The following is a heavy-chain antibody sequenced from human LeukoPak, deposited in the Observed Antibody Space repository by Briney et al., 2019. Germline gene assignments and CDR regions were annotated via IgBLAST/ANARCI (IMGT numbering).Heavy chain of an antibody. CDR2: IIPILGIA. J-gene: IGHJ5*02. CDR1: GGTFSSYT. D-gene: IGHD6-13*01. CDR3: AREGNSSTVWFDP. V-gene: IGHV1-69*04. Sequence: SVKVSCKASGGTFSSYTISWVRQAPGQGLEWMGRIIPILGIANYAQKFQGRVTITADKSTSTAYMELSSLRSEDTAVYYCAREGNSSTVWFDPWGQGTLVTISS.